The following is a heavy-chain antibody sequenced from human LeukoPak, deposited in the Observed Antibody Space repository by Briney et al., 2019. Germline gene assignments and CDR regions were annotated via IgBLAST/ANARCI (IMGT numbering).Heavy chain of an antibody. CDR1: GGSISSSSYY. CDR2: IYYSGST. Sequence: PSETLSLTCTVSGGSISSSSYYWGWIRQPPGKGLEWIGSIYYSGSTYYNPSLKSRVTISVDTSKNQFSLKLGSVTAADTAVYYCARLGGSGSLFDPWGQGTLVTVSS. V-gene: IGHV4-39*01. J-gene: IGHJ5*02. D-gene: IGHD3-10*01. CDR3: ARLGGSGSLFDP.